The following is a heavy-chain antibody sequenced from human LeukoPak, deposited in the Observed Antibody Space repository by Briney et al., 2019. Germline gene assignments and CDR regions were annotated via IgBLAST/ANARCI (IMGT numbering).Heavy chain of an antibody. CDR1: GFTFSSYW. CDR2: IKQDGSEK. J-gene: IGHJ6*03. V-gene: IGHV3-7*03. CDR3: AKNGDRGAYCTGGTCYPYFYYYMDV. Sequence: GGSLRLSCAASGFTFSSYWMSWVRQAPGKGLEWVANIKQDGSEKYYADSVNGRFTISRDNAKNSLYLQMNSLRAEDTAIYYCAKNGDRGAYCTGGTCYPYFYYYMDVWGKGTTVTI. D-gene: IGHD2-15*01.